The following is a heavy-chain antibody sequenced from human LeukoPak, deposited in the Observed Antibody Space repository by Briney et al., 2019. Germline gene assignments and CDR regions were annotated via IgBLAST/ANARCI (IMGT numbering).Heavy chain of an antibody. D-gene: IGHD5-12*01. J-gene: IGHJ3*02. CDR3: ARDIAGYDTPAFDI. Sequence: ASVKVSCKASGHTFTGFYMHWVRQAPGQGLEWMGWINPNSGGTNYAQKFQGRVTMTRDTSISTAYMELSRLRSDDTAVYYCARDIAGYDTPAFDIWGQGTMVTVSS. CDR1: GHTFTGFY. V-gene: IGHV1-2*02. CDR2: INPNSGGT.